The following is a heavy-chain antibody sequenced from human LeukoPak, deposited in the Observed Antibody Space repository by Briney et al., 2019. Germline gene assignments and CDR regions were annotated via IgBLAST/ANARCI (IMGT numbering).Heavy chain of an antibody. J-gene: IGHJ6*03. CDR3: ARGRTGYQYAMDV. D-gene: IGHD3-9*01. Sequence: GGSLRLSCAASGFTFSSHYIHWVRQAPGKGLVWVSRTISDGSTTTYADSVRGRFSMSRDNAKNTLYLQMNSLGVEDTAVYFCARGRTGYQYAMDVWGKGTTVTVSS. CDR2: TISDGSTT. V-gene: IGHV3-74*01. CDR1: GFTFSSHY.